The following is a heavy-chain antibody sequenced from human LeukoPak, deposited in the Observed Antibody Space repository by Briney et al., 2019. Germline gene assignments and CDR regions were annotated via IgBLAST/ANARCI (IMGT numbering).Heavy chain of an antibody. Sequence: PGGSLRLSCTASGFTFGDYAMSWFRQAPGKGLEWVGFIRSKAYGGTTEYAASVKGRFTISRDDSKSIAYLQMNSLKTEDTAVYYCTRDPRVGYYDSSGYYFGHYYMDVWGKGTTVTVSS. D-gene: IGHD3-22*01. CDR2: IRSKAYGGTT. V-gene: IGHV3-49*03. J-gene: IGHJ6*03. CDR1: GFTFGDYA. CDR3: TRDPRVGYYDSSGYYFGHYYMDV.